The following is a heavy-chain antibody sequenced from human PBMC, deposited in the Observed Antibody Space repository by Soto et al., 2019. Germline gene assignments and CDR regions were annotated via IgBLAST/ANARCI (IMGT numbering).Heavy chain of an antibody. D-gene: IGHD5-12*01. CDR2: INPSGGST. CDR3: AIDPGGWLRYNWFDP. Sequence: QVQLVQSGAEVKKPGASVKVSCKASGYTFTSYYMHWVRQAPGQGLEWMGIINPSGGSTSYAQKFQGRVTMTRDTSTSTVYVELSSLRSEDTAVYYCAIDPGGWLRYNWFDPWGQGTLVTVSS. CDR1: GYTFTSYY. V-gene: IGHV1-46*03. J-gene: IGHJ5*02.